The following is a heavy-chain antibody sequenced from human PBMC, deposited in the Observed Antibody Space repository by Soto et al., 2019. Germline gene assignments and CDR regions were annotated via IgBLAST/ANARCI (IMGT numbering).Heavy chain of an antibody. CDR1: GFTLSDHY. V-gene: IGHV3-72*01. CDR3: ATGTVGAMDY. CDR2: TRNKVDSYTT. J-gene: IGHJ4*02. Sequence: PGGSLRLSCAASGFTLSDHYMEWVRQAPGKGLEWVGRTRNKVDSYTTEYAASVRGRFTISRDDSKTSLYLQMNSLKTEDTALYYCATGTVGAMDYWGQGTLVTVSS. D-gene: IGHD1-26*01.